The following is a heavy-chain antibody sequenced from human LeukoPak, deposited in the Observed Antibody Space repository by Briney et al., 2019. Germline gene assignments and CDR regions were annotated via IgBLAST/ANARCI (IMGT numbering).Heavy chain of an antibody. D-gene: IGHD3-22*01. CDR3: ARRIVVGLFDY. V-gene: IGHV4-34*01. J-gene: IGHJ4*02. Sequence: PSETLSLTCAVYGGSFSGYYWSWIRQPPGKGLEWIGEINHSGSTNYNPSLKSRVTISVDTSKNQFSLKLSSVTAADTAVYYCARRIVVGLFDYWGQGTLVIASS. CDR1: GGSFSGYY. CDR2: INHSGST.